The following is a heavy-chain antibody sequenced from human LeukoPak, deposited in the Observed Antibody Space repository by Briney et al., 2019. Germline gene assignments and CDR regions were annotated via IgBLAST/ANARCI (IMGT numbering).Heavy chain of an antibody. V-gene: IGHV4-39*01. D-gene: IGHD7-27*01. CDR1: GGSIISNSYY. CDR3: ARLDWGSGGSGSFDS. CDR2: ISYSGTT. Sequence: SETLSLTCSVSGGSIISNSYYWGCIRQPPGKGLEWIGSISYSGTTYYNPSLKSRVTISVDTSKNQFSLKLSSVTAEDTAVYFCARLDWGSGGSGSFDSWGQGTLVTVSS. J-gene: IGHJ4*02.